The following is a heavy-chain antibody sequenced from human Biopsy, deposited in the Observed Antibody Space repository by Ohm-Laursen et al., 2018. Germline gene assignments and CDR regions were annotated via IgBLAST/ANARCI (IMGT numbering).Heavy chain of an antibody. CDR2: IWSSATYK. J-gene: IGHJ4*02. V-gene: IGHV3-33*01. CDR3: ARGGQGGFLEWLFIG. Sequence: RSLRLSCAASGFTFSDHNMHWVRQAPGKGLEWVAFIWSSATYKAYADSVKGRFTVSRVNSKNTVYLQMNSLSAEDTALYYCARGGQGGFLEWLFIGWGQGTLVTVSS. D-gene: IGHD3-3*01. CDR1: GFTFSDHN.